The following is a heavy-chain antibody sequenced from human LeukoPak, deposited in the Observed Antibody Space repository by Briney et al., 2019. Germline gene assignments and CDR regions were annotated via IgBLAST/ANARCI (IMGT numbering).Heavy chain of an antibody. CDR2: IKEDGSEK. D-gene: IGHD3-10*01. V-gene: IGHV3-7*01. Sequence: GGSLRLSCVASGFTLSNCWMSWVRQAPGKGLEWVANIKEDGSEKYYVGSVKGRFTISRDNAKNSLYLHMDSLTAEDTAIYYCARDWVAGVPFDAFDIWGQGTMVSVSS. CDR1: GFTLSNCW. J-gene: IGHJ3*02. CDR3: ARDWVAGVPFDAFDI.